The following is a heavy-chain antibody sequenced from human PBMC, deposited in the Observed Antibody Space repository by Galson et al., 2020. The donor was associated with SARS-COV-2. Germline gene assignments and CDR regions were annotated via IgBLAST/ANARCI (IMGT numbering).Heavy chain of an antibody. D-gene: IGHD7-27*01. V-gene: IGHV3-74*01. Sequence: GGSLRLSCAASGFTFSSYWMHWVRQAPGKGLVWVSRIYSEGSSTTYPDSVKGRFTISGDNAKNTLYLQMNSLRDEDTAVYYCARGDMGNEYFDYWPGNPGHRLL. CDR1: GFTFSSYW. CDR3: ARGDMGNEYFDY. CDR2: IYSEGSST. J-gene: IGHJ4*02.